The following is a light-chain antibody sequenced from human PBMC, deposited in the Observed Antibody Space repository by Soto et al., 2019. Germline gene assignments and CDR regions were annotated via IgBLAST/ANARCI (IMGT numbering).Light chain of an antibody. CDR2: GAS. CDR1: QSVSSSY. V-gene: IGKV3-20*01. Sequence: EIVLTQSPGTLSLSPGERATLSCRASQSVSSSYLAWYQQKPGQAPRLLIYGASGRATGIPDRFGGSGSGTDFTLTITRLEPGDFAVYYCQQYGSSPGITFGQGTRLEIK. J-gene: IGKJ5*01. CDR3: QQYGSSPGIT.